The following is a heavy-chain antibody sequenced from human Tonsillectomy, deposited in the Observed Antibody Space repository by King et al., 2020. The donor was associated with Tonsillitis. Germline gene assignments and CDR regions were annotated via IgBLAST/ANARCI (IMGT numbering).Heavy chain of an antibody. D-gene: IGHD3-9*01. J-gene: IGHJ4*02. CDR1: GGTFSSYG. CDR3: AREGYDILTGYYRNFFDY. V-gene: IGHV1-69*01. CDR2: IIPVFGTA. Sequence: QLVQSGAELKKPGSSVKVSCKASGGTFSSYGIHWVRQAPGQGLEWLGGIIPVFGTANYAQKFQGRVTITADESTSTVYMELRSLRSEDTAVYYCAREGYDILTGYYRNFFDYWGQGTLVTVSS.